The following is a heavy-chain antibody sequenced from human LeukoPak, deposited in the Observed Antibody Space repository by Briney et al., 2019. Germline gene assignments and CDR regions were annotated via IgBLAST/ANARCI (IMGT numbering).Heavy chain of an antibody. Sequence: SVKVSCKASGGTFSSYAISWVRQAPGQGLEWMGRIIPILGIANYAQKFQGRVTITADKSTSTAYMELSSLRSEDTAVYYCAKEYCSSTSCPFDYWGQGTLVTVSS. V-gene: IGHV1-69*04. CDR1: GGTFSSYA. CDR3: AKEYCSSTSCPFDY. CDR2: IIPILGIA. D-gene: IGHD2-2*01. J-gene: IGHJ4*02.